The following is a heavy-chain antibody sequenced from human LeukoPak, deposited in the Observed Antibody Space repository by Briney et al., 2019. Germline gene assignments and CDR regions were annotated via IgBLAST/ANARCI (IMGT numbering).Heavy chain of an antibody. J-gene: IGHJ4*02. CDR2: ISYDGSNK. V-gene: IGHV3-30*04. D-gene: IGHD6-19*01. CDR3: AREASDSSGWRFDY. CDR1: GFTFSSYA. Sequence: PGGSLRLSCAASGFTFSSYAMHWVRQAPGKGLEWVAVISYDGSNKYYADSVKGRFTISRDNSKNTLYLQMNSLRAEDTAVYYCAREASDSSGWRFDYWGQGTLVTVSS.